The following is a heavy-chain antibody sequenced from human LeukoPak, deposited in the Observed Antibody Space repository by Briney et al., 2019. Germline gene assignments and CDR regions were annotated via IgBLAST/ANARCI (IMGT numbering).Heavy chain of an antibody. J-gene: IGHJ4*02. Sequence: SETLSLTCTVSGGSISSSSYYWGWIRQPPGKGLEWIGYIYYSGSTNYNPSLKSRVTISVDTSKNQFSLKLSSVTAADTAVYYCASGGAPVVDFDYWGQGTLVTVSS. CDR3: ASGGAPVVDFDY. D-gene: IGHD1-26*01. CDR1: GGSISSSSYY. CDR2: IYYSGST. V-gene: IGHV4-61*05.